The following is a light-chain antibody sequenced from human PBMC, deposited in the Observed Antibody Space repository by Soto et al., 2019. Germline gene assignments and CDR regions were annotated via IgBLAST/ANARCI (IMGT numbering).Light chain of an antibody. V-gene: IGKV3-15*01. CDR1: QSVSSN. J-gene: IGKJ4*01. CDR2: GAS. Sequence: EIVITQSPATLSVSPGERATLSCRASQSVSSNLAWYQQKPGQAPRLLIYGASTRATGIPARFSGSGSGTEFILTISSLQSEDFAVYYCQQRSNWPLTFGGGTKVDIK. CDR3: QQRSNWPLT.